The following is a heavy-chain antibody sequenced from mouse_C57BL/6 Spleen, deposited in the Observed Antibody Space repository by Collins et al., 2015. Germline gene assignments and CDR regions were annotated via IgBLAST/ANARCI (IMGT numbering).Heavy chain of an antibody. Sequence: EVQLLETGGGLVQPGGSRGLSREGSGFTFSGFWMSWVRQTPGKTLEWIGDINSDGSAINYAPSIKDRFTIFRNNDKSTLYLQMSNVRSEDTATYFCMRYATGWYFDVWGAGTTVTVSS. D-gene: IGHD4-1*01. CDR2: INSDGSAI. J-gene: IGHJ1*01. CDR1: GFTFSGFW. V-gene: IGHV11-2*02. CDR3: MRYATGWYFDV.